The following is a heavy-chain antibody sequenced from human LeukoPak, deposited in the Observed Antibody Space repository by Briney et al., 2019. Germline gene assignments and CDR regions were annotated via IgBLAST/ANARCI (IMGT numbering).Heavy chain of an antibody. CDR1: GFTFDDYA. CDR2: ISWNSGSI. CDR3: VNGTAYSTNGNWFDP. Sequence: GGSLRLSCAASGFTFDDYAMHWVRQAPGKGLEWVSGISWNSGSIVYADSVKGRFTISRDNAKNSLYLQMNSLRAEDTALYYCVNGTAYSTNGNWFDPWGQGTLVTVSS. D-gene: IGHD6-13*01. J-gene: IGHJ5*02. V-gene: IGHV3-9*01.